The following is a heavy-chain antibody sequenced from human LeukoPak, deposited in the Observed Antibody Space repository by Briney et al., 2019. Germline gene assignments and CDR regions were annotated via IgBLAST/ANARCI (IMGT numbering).Heavy chain of an antibody. D-gene: IGHD4-17*01. CDR1: GGSFSGYY. V-gene: IGHV4-34*01. J-gene: IGHJ4*02. Sequence: SETLSLTCAVYGGSFSGYYWSWIRQPPGKGLEWIGEINHSGSTNYNPSLKSRVTISVDTSKNQFSLKLSSVTAADTAVYYCASTTTVTTNLYYFDYWGQGTLVTVSS. CDR2: INHSGST. CDR3: ASTTTVTTNLYYFDY.